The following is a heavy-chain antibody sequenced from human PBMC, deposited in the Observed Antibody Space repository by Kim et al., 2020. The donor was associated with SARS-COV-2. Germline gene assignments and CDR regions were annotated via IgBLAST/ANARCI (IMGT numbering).Heavy chain of an antibody. Sequence: GGSLRLSCTASGFTLGDYAMTWVRQAPGKGLEWVGSIRDRAYGGTVESAASVKGRFTISRDDSKSIVYLQMNSLKTEDTAVYFCTRDKLTGYYYFYFMDVWGKGTTVTVSS. CDR1: GFTLGDYA. V-gene: IGHV3-49*04. CDR2: IRDRAYGGTV. CDR3: TRDKLTGYYYFYFMDV. D-gene: IGHD7-27*01. J-gene: IGHJ6*03.